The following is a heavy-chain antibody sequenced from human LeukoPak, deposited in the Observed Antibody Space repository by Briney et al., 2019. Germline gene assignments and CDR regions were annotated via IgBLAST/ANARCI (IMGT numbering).Heavy chain of an antibody. CDR3: AKDRSGNYYFDY. Sequence: GGSLRLSCATSGFIFSHHGMNWVRQAPGKGLEWVSGIRADAVTTYYADSVKGRFIISRDNSKNTVYLQMNSLRAEDTAVYYCAKDRSGNYYFDYWGQGTLVTVSS. D-gene: IGHD4-23*01. CDR1: GFIFSHHG. CDR2: IRADAVTT. J-gene: IGHJ4*02. V-gene: IGHV3-23*01.